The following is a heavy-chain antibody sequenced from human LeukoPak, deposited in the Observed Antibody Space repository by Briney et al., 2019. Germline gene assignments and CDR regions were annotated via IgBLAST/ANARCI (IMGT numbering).Heavy chain of an antibody. J-gene: IGHJ4*02. D-gene: IGHD1-26*01. CDR2: IIPILGIA. Sequence: SVKVSCKASGGTFSSYAISWVRQAPGQGLEWMVRIIPILGIANYAQKFQGRVTITADKSTSTAYMELSSLRSEDTAVYYCARDRSGSYYFDYWGQGTLVTVSS. CDR3: ARDRSGSYYFDY. V-gene: IGHV1-69*04. CDR1: GGTFSSYA.